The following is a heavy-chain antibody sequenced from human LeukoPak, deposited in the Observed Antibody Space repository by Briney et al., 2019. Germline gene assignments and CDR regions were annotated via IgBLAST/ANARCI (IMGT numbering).Heavy chain of an antibody. CDR2: INHSGST. CDR1: GGSFSGYY. J-gene: IGHJ3*02. D-gene: IGHD2/OR15-2a*01. Sequence: TLSLTCAVYGGSFSGYYWSWIRQPPGKGLEWIGEINHSGSTNYNPSLKSRVTISVDTSKNQFSLKLSSVTAADTAVYYCATDFYGGDAFDIWGQGTMVTVSS. CDR3: ATDFYGGDAFDI. V-gene: IGHV4-34*01.